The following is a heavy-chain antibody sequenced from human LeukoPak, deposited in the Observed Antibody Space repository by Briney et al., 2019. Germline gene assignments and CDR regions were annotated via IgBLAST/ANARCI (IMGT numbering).Heavy chain of an antibody. J-gene: IGHJ5*02. V-gene: IGHV4-34*01. CDR3: ARGRGRPSAGMLNWIDP. CDR1: GGSFSGYY. CDR2: INQSGNT. Sequence: SETLSLTCAVYGGSFSGYYWSWIRQPPGKGLEWIGEINQSGNTNYNPSLKSRVTISVDTSKNQFPLKLSSVTAADTAVYYCARGRGRPSAGMLNWIDPWGKGTTVTVSS. D-gene: IGHD2-2*01.